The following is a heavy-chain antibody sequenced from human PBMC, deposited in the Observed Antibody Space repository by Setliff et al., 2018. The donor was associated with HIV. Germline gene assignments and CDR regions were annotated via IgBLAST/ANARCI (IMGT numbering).Heavy chain of an antibody. D-gene: IGHD2-15*01. CDR2: IYYSGST. CDR3: ARGGTVLPPGAFDI. V-gene: IGHV4-59*11. CDR1: GGSISSHY. J-gene: IGHJ3*02. Sequence: PSETLSLTCTVSGGSISSHYWSWIRQPPGKGLEWIGSIYYSGSTNYNPSLKSRVTISVDTSKNQFSLKLSSVTAAGTAVYYCARGGTVLPPGAFDIWGQGTMVTVSS.